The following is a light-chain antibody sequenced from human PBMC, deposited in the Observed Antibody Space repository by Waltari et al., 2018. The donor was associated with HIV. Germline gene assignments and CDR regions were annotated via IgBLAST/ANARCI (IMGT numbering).Light chain of an antibody. CDR3: QQYGSSPT. CDR1: QTVSSNY. CDR2: GAS. Sequence: EIVLTQSPGTLSLSPGDRATLSCRASQTVSSNYLAWYQQKPGQAPTLLIYGASSRATGIPDRFSGSGSGTDFTLTINRLEPEDFAVYYCQQYGSSPTFGPGTKVDIK. J-gene: IGKJ3*01. V-gene: IGKV3-20*01.